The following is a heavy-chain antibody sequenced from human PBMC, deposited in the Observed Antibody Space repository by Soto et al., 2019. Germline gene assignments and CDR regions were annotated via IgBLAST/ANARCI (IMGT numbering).Heavy chain of an antibody. D-gene: IGHD6-19*01. CDR3: AKVPGQWLVPGGYYYYMDV. CDR1: GFTFSSYA. Sequence: EVQLLESGGGLVQPGGSLRLSCAASGFTFSSYAMSWVRQAPGKGLEWVSAISGSGGSTYYADSVKGRFTISRDNSKNTLYLQMNSLRAEDTAVYYCAKVPGQWLVPGGYYYYMDVWGKGTTVTVSS. J-gene: IGHJ6*03. V-gene: IGHV3-23*01. CDR2: ISGSGGST.